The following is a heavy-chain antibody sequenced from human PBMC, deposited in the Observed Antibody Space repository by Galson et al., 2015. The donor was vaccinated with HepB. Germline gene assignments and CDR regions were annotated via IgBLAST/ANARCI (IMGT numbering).Heavy chain of an antibody. CDR2: ISYDGSHK. CDR1: GFNYSSYA. CDR3: ARDRGWVDY. D-gene: IGHD3-10*01. V-gene: IGHV3-30-3*01. J-gene: IGHJ4*02. Sequence: SLRLSCADYGFNYSSYAMLWVRQAPRKVLEWVAVISYDGSHKYYADSVKGRFTISRENSKNTLYLQMNSLRFEDTAVYYCARDRGWVDYWGQGTLVTVSS.